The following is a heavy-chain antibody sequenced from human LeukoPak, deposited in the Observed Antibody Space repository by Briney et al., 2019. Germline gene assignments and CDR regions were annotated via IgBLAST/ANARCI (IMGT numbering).Heavy chain of an antibody. V-gene: IGHV1-2*02. J-gene: IGHJ5*02. Sequence: ASVKVSCKASGYTFTGYYMHWVRQAPGQGLEWMGWINPNSGGTNYAQKFQGRVTITADESTSTAYMELSSLRSEDTAVYYCARVSQDTAMVTVGWFDPWGQGTLVTVSS. CDR3: ARVSQDTAMVTVGWFDP. CDR1: GYTFTGYY. D-gene: IGHD5-18*01. CDR2: INPNSGGT.